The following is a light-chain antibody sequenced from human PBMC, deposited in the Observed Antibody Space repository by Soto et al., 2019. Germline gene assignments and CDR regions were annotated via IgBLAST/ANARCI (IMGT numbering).Light chain of an antibody. V-gene: IGLV2-18*02. J-gene: IGLJ1*01. Sequence: QSVLTQPPSVSGSPGQSVTISCTGTSSDVGGYNRVSWYRQPPGTAPKLMIYEVSSRPSGVPDRFSGSKSGNTASLTISGLQAEDEADYYCSSYTSSSTYVCGTGTKVTVL. CDR3: SSYTSSSTYV. CDR2: EVS. CDR1: SSDVGGYNR.